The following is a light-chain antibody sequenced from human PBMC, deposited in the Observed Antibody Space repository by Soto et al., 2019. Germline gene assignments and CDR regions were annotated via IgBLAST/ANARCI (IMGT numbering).Light chain of an antibody. J-gene: IGLJ1*01. Sequence: QSALAQPASVSGSPGQSITIPCTGTTSDIGAYDYVSWYQQHPGKVPKLIIFEVTKRPSGFSSRFSGSKSGNTASLTISGLQAEDEADYYCSLYTTGSTFVFGTGTKVTVL. CDR1: TSDIGAYDY. V-gene: IGLV2-14*01. CDR3: SLYTTGSTFV. CDR2: EVT.